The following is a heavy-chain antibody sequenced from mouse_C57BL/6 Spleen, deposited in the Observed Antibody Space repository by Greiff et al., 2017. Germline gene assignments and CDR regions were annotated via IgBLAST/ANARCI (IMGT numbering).Heavy chain of an antibody. CDR2: IHPSDSDT. CDR3: AIRTVFYAMDY. CDR1: GYTFTSYW. Sequence: VKLQQPGAELVKPGASVKVSCKASGYTFTSYWMHWVKQRPGQGLEWIGRIHPSDSDTNYNQKFKGKATLTVDKSSSTAYMQLSSLTSEDSAVYYCAIRTVFYAMDYWGQGTSVTVSS. J-gene: IGHJ4*01. D-gene: IGHD4-1*01. V-gene: IGHV1-74*01.